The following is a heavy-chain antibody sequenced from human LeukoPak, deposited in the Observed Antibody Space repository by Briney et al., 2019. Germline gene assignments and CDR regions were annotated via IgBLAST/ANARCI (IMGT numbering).Heavy chain of an antibody. CDR2: LCGGIT. V-gene: IGHV3-53*01. CDR3: ARGTDFSSGYVQI. D-gene: IGHD3-3*01. CDR1: GFTVSSHY. J-gene: IGHJ3*02. Sequence: GGSLRLSCAASGFTVSSHYMSWVRQAPGKVLEWVSLLCGGITYYADSVKGRFTISRDNSKNTLYLQMNSLRAEDTAVYYCARGTDFSSGYVQIWGQGTMVTVSS.